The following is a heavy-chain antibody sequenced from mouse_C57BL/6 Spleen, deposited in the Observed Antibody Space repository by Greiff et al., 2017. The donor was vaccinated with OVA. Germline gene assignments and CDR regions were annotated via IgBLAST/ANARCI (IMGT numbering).Heavy chain of an antibody. Sequence: QVQLQQPGAELVKPGASVKMSCKASGYTFTSYWITWVKQRPGQGLEWIGDIYPGSGSTNYNEKFKSKATLTVDTSSSTAYMQLSSLTSEDSAVYYCARRGCYYVKDYAMDYWGQGTSVTVSS. V-gene: IGHV1-55*01. CDR1: GYTFTSYW. CDR2: IYPGSGST. D-gene: IGHD1-1*01. CDR3: ARRGCYYVKDYAMDY. J-gene: IGHJ4*01.